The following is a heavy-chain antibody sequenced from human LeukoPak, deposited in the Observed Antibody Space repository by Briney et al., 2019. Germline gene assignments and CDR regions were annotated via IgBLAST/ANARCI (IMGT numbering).Heavy chain of an antibody. CDR3: ARGRAVACPAPDFDY. CDR1: GYSFTSYW. CDR2: IYPGDSDT. Sequence: GESLKISCKGSGYSFTSYWIGWVRQMPGKGLEWMGIIYPGDSDTRYSPSFQGQVTISADKSISTAYLQWSSLKAPDTAMYYCARGRAVACPAPDFDYWGQGTLVTVSS. J-gene: IGHJ4*02. D-gene: IGHD6-19*01. V-gene: IGHV5-51*01.